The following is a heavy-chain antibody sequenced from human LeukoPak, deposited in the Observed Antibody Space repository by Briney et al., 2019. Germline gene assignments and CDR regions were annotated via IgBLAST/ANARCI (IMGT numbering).Heavy chain of an antibody. V-gene: IGHV3-48*01. J-gene: IGHJ6*03. Sequence: SGGSLRLSCAASGFTFSSYSMNWVRQAPGKGLEWVSYISSSSSTIYYADSVKGRFTISRDNARNSLYLQMNSLRAEDTAVYYCAREGEGDYGDWLGYYYYYYYMDVWGKGTTVTVSS. CDR3: AREGEGDYGDWLGYYYYYYYMDV. CDR2: ISSSSSTI. D-gene: IGHD4-17*01. CDR1: GFTFSSYS.